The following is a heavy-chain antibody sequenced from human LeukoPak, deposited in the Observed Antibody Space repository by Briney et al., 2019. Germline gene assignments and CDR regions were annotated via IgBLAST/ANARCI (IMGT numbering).Heavy chain of an antibody. CDR1: GFTFSSYG. V-gene: IGHV3-30*03. J-gene: IGHJ4*02. CDR2: ISYDGSNK. CDR3: ARESRDGYIQAGNDY. Sequence: GGSLRLSCAASGFTFSSYGMHWVRQAPGKGLEWVAVISYDGSNKYYADSVKGRFTISRDNSKNTLYLQMNSLRAEDTAVYYCARESRDGYIQAGNDYWGQGTLVTVSS. D-gene: IGHD5-24*01.